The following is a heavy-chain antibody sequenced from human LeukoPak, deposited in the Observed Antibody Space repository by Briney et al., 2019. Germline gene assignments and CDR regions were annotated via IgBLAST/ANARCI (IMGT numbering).Heavy chain of an antibody. CDR3: SKSRATNGGWFDP. J-gene: IGHJ5*02. D-gene: IGHD2-8*01. CDR1: GFTFSNYA. Sequence: PGGSLRLSCAASGFTFSNYAMNWVRQAPGKGLEWVSTLSGSGGSTYYADSVKGRFSISGDNSKNTLYLQVNSLRADDTAVYYCSKSRATNGGWFDPWGQGTLVTVSS. V-gene: IGHV3-23*01. CDR2: LSGSGGST.